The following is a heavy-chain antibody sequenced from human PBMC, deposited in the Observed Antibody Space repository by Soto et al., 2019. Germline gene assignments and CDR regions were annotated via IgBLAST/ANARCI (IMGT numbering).Heavy chain of an antibody. V-gene: IGHV3-48*03. Sequence: GGAVRVAGAPAGVTVSGYEVNWVRQAPGKGLEWVSYISSSGSTIYYADSVKGRFTISRDNAKNSLYLQMNSLRAEDTAVYYCASLSSVFDYWGQGTLVTVSS. CDR1: GVTVSGYE. D-gene: IGHD6-13*01. CDR2: ISSSGSTI. J-gene: IGHJ4*02. CDR3: ASLSSVFDY.